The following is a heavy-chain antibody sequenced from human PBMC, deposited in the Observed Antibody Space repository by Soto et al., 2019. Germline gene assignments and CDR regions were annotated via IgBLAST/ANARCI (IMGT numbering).Heavy chain of an antibody. D-gene: IGHD6-13*01. V-gene: IGHV4-59*01. Sequence: PSETLSLTCTVSGGSISSYYWSWIRQPPEKGLEWIGYIYYSGSTNYNPSLKSRVTISVDTSKNQFSLKLSSVTAADTAVYYCARDILFAGTSLDVWGQGTTVTVS. CDR2: IYYSGST. CDR1: GGSISSYY. CDR3: ARDILFAGTSLDV. J-gene: IGHJ6*02.